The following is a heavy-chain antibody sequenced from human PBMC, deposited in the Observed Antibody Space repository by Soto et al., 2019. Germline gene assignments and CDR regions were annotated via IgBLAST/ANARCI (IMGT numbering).Heavy chain of an antibody. V-gene: IGHV1-58*01. CDR1: GFTFTSSA. CDR2: IVIGRGNT. J-gene: IGHJ4*02. Sequence: SVKVSCKASGFTFTSSAVQWVRQARGQRLEWIGWIVIGRGNTNYAQKFQERVTITRDMSTSTAYMELSSLRSEDTAVYYCAADLYDSSDVKDLGVYWGRGTLVTVS. CDR3: AADLYDSSDVKDLGVY. D-gene: IGHD3-22*01.